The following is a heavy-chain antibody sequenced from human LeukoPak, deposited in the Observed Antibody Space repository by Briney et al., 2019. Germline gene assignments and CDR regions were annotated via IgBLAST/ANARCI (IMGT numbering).Heavy chain of an antibody. CDR3: ARGRRLRLLMNGYFDY. Sequence: PSETLSLTCTVSGGSISSYYWSWIRQPPGKGLEWIGYIYYSGSTNYNPSLKSRVTISVDTSKNQFSLKLSSVTAADTAVYYCARGRRLRLLMNGYFDYWGQGTLVTVSS. J-gene: IGHJ4*02. D-gene: IGHD5-12*01. CDR2: IYYSGST. V-gene: IGHV4-59*12. CDR1: GGSISSYY.